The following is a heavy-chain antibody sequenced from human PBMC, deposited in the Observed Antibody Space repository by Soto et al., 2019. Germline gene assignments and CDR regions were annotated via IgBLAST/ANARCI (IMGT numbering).Heavy chain of an antibody. CDR2: IWYDGSNK. V-gene: IGHV3-33*01. D-gene: IGHD6-19*01. CDR1: GFTFSSYG. CDR3: ARDVMLAGPFDY. J-gene: IGHJ4*02. Sequence: SLRLSCAASGFTFSSYGMHWVRQAPGKGLEWVAVIWYDGSNKYYADSVKGRFTISRDNSKNTLYLQMNSLRAEDTAVYYCARDVMLAGPFDYWGQGTLVTVS.